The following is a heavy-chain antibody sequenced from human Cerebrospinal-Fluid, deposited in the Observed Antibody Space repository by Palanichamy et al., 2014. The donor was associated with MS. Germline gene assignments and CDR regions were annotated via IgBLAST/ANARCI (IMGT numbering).Heavy chain of an antibody. CDR1: GGSISSGSYY. CDR2: IYHSGST. D-gene: IGHD2/OR15-2a*01. V-gene: IGHV4-39*07. J-gene: IGHJ4*01. Sequence: QVQLQESGPGLVKPSQTLSLTCTVSGGSISSGSYYWSWIRQPPGKGLEWIGNIYHSGSTYYTPSLKSRVTISVDTSKNQISLKPSSVTAADTALYYCAREGSTTYYTYWGHGTLVTVSS. CDR3: AREGSTTYYTY.